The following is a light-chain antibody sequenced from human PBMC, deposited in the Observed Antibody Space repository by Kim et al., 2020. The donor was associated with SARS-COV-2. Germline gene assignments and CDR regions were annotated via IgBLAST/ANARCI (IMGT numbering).Light chain of an antibody. J-gene: IGLJ3*02. CDR3: AAWDDSLSGWV. CDR2: RNN. V-gene: IGLV1-47*01. Sequence: GTRVTISFSGSSSNIGSNYVYWYQQLPGTAPKLLIYRNNQRPSGVPDRFSGSKSGTSASLAISGLRSEDEADYYCAAWDDSLSGWVFGGGTQLTVL. CDR1: SSNIGSNY.